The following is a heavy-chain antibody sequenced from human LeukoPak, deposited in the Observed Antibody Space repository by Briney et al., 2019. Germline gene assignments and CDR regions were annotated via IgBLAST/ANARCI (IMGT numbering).Heavy chain of an antibody. CDR2: FDPEDGET. V-gene: IGHV1-24*01. CDR3: ATDLQSRDAFDI. CDR1: GYTLTELS. Sequence: GASVKVSCKVSGYTLTELSMHWVRQAPGKGLEWMGGFDPEDGETIYAQKFQGRVTMTEDTSTDTAYMELSSLRSEDTAVYYCATDLQSRDAFDIWGQGTMVTVSS. J-gene: IGHJ3*02.